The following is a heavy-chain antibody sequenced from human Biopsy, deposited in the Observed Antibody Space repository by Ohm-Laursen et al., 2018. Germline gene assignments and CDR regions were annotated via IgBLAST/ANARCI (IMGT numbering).Heavy chain of an antibody. Sequence: TLSLTCSVSGASVKTSGCFWAWIRQRPGKGLEWIGYISYNERTHYNPSLTSRLAISFDTSNNRISLQLRSVSVADTAVYYCVREPKTGTAEAWYFDLWGRGSPVTVPS. CDR2: ISYNERT. D-gene: IGHD3-9*01. CDR1: GASVKTSGCF. CDR3: VREPKTGTAEAWYFDL. J-gene: IGHJ2*01. V-gene: IGHV4-31*03.